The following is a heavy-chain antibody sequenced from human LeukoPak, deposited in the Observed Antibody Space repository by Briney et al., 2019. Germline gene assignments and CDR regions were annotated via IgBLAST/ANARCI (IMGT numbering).Heavy chain of an antibody. Sequence: SETLSLTCTVSGGSISSSSYYWGWIRQPPGKGLEWIGSIYYSGSTYYNPSLKSRVTISVDTSKNQFSLKLSSVTAADTAAYYCAKGLRGYRNFDYWGQGSLVTVSS. CDR3: AKGLRGYRNFDY. D-gene: IGHD5-12*01. V-gene: IGHV4-39*01. J-gene: IGHJ4*02. CDR2: IYYSGST. CDR1: GGSISSSSYY.